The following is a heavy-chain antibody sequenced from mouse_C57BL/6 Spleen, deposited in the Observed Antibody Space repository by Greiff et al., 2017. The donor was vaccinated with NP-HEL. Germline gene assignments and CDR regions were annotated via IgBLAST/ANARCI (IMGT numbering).Heavy chain of an antibody. V-gene: IGHV1-54*01. Sequence: QVQLQQSGAELVRPGTSVKVSCKASGYAFTNYLIEWVKQRPGQGLEWIGVINPGSGGTNYNEKFKGKATLTADKSSSTAYMQLSSLTSEDSAVYFCARYTLYYFDYWGQGTTLTVSS. CDR2: INPGSGGT. J-gene: IGHJ2*01. CDR3: ARYTLYYFDY. D-gene: IGHD5-1-1*01. CDR1: GYAFTNYL.